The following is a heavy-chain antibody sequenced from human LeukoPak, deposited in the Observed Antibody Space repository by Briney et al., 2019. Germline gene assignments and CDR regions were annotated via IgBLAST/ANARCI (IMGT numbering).Heavy chain of an antibody. J-gene: IGHJ2*01. CDR1: GFTFSSYG. V-gene: IGHV3-30*18. CDR2: ISYDGSNK. CDR3: AKDHDGRPPFDL. Sequence: PGGSLRLSCAASGFTFSSYGVHWVRQAPGKGLEWVAVISYDGSNKYYADSVKGRFTISRGNSKNTLYLQMNSLRAEDTAVYYCAKDHDGRPPFDLWGRGTLVTVSS. D-gene: IGHD4-17*01.